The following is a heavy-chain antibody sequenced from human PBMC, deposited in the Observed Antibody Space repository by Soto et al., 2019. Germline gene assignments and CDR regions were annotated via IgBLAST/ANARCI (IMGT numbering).Heavy chain of an antibody. J-gene: IGHJ4*02. Sequence: QITLKESGPTLVKPTQTLTLTCTFSGFSLTTAGVGVGWIRQTPGEALEWLALIYWADDKRYRPSLESRLTITKDPPTHQVVRTMANVVPVETATSCCAHSLGLVQRDVGPYFDYWGQGALVTVSS. V-gene: IGHV2-5*02. CDR3: AHSLGLVQRDVGPYFDY. CDR1: GFSLTTAGVG. CDR2: IYWADDK. D-gene: IGHD6-6*01.